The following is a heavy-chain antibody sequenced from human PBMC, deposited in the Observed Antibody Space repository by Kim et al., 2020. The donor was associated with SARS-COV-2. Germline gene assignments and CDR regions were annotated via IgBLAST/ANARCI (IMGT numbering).Heavy chain of an antibody. V-gene: IGHV4-31*03. CDR1: GGSISSGGYY. Sequence: SETLSLTCTVSGGSISSGGYYWSWIRQHPGKGLEWIGYIYYSGSTYYNPSLKSRVTISVDTSKNQFSLKLSSVTAADTAVYYCARGGAAAEIDYWGQGTLVTVSS. CDR3: ARGGAAAEIDY. CDR2: IYYSGST. J-gene: IGHJ4*02. D-gene: IGHD6-13*01.